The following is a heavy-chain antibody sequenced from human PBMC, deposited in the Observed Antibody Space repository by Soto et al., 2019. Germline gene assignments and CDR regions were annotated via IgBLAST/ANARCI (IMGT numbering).Heavy chain of an antibody. J-gene: IGHJ4*02. Sequence: LRLSCAASGFTFIDYYMSWIRQAPGKGLEWVSYISSSGSTIYYADSVKGRFTISRDNAKNSLYLQMNSLRAEDTAVYYCASEVITGTTLGDYWGQGTLVTVSS. V-gene: IGHV3-11*01. CDR2: ISSSGSTI. D-gene: IGHD1-7*01. CDR3: ASEVITGTTLGDY. CDR1: GFTFIDYY.